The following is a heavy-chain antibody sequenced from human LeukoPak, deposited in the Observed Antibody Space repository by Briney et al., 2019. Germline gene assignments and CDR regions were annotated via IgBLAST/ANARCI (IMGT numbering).Heavy chain of an antibody. CDR2: INPSGGST. D-gene: IGHD3-22*01. CDR3: ARVSGDSSGYYYYYYYYMDV. Sequence: ASVKVSCKASGYTFTSYYMHWVRQAPGQGLEWMGIINPSGGSTSYAQKFQGRVTMTRDTSTSTVYMELSSLRSEDTAVYYCARVSGDSSGYYYYYYYYMDVWGKGTTVTVSS. J-gene: IGHJ6*03. CDR1: GYTFTSYY. V-gene: IGHV1-46*01.